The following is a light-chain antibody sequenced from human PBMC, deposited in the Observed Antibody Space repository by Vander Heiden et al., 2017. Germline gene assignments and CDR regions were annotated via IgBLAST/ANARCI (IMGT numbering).Light chain of an antibody. CDR2: FNSDGSH. CDR1: SKHSRYA. Sequence: QLVLTQSPSATASLGASVKLTCTLSSKHSRYASEWHQQQPEKGPRYLMKFNSDGSHSKGGGIPDRFSGSSSGAERYLTISSLQSEDEADYYCQTWGTGIRVFGGGTKLTVL. CDR3: QTWGTGIRV. V-gene: IGLV4-69*01. J-gene: IGLJ2*01.